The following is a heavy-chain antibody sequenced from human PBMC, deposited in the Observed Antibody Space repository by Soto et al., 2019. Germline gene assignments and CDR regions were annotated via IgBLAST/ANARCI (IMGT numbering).Heavy chain of an antibody. J-gene: IGHJ6*02. CDR3: ARRYHYGSGKYGVDL. V-gene: IGHV4-39*01. Sequence: QLQLQESGPGLVKPSETLSLACTVSGGSISTGTYYWGWIRQPPGKGLEWIGIISYSGSTFYNPSLNSRVTISVDTPKNQFSLKLSSVTAADTAVYYCARRYHYGSGKYGVDLWGQGTTVTVSS. CDR2: ISYSGST. D-gene: IGHD3-10*01. CDR1: GGSISTGTYY.